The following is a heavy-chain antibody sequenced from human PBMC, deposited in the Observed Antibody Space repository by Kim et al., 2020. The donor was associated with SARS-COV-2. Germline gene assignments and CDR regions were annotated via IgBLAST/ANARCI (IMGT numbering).Heavy chain of an antibody. V-gene: IGHV4-30-4*01. CDR1: GGSMNRDDSC. J-gene: IGHJ5*02. D-gene: IGHD3-9*01. CDR2: TYYSGVT. Sequence: SETLSLTCSVSGGSMNRDDSCWSWIRQSPGKGLEWIGYTYYSGVTLYNPSLKSRLTISVAKSNTQFSLALSSVTAADTAVYYCARTHENYDSWYDPWGQGTLVIVSS. CDR3: ARTHENYDSWYDP.